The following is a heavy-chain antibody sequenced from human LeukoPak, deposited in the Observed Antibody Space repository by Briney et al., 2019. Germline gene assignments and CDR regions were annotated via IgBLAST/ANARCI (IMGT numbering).Heavy chain of an antibody. V-gene: IGHV4-59*01. CDR1: GGSMSSYH. J-gene: IGHJ4*02. D-gene: IGHD3-10*01. Sequence: PSETLSLTCTVSGGSMSSYHWSWIRQPPGKGLEWVAYIYYSGSTNQNPSLNSRVTISLDKSKKQFSLKLSSVTAADTAVYYCATGDVVPRGFDYWGQGTLVTVSS. CDR2: IYYSGST. CDR3: ATGDVVPRGFDY.